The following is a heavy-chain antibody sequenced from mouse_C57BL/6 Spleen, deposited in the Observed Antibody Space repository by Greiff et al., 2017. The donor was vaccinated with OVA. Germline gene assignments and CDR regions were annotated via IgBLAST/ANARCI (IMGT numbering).Heavy chain of an antibody. CDR2: IYPGDGDT. D-gene: IGHD1-1*01. J-gene: IGHJ4*01. CDR1: GYAFSSSW. Sequence: VQLQQSGPELVKPGASVKISCKASGYAFSSSWMNWVKQRPGTGLEWIGRIYPGDGDTNYNGKFKGKATLTADKSSSTAYMQLSSLTSEDSAVYVCVYGSSYDYAMDYWGQGTSVTVSS. CDR3: VYGSSYDYAMDY. V-gene: IGHV1-82*01.